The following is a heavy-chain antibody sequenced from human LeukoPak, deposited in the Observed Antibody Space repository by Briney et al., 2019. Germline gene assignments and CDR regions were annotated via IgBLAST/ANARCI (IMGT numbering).Heavy chain of an antibody. J-gene: IGHJ4*02. V-gene: IGHV4-59*12. D-gene: IGHD6-13*01. CDR2: IYYSGST. CDR1: GGSISSYY. Sequence: ASETLSLTCTVSGGSISSYYWSWIRQPPGKGLEWIGYIYYSGSTNYNPSLKSRVTISLDTSKSQFCLKLSSVTAADTAVYYCARDVLAAPGTFDYWGQGALVTVSS. CDR3: ARDVLAAPGTFDY.